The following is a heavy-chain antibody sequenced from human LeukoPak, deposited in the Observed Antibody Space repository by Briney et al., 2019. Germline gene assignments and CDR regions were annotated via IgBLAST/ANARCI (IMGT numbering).Heavy chain of an antibody. J-gene: IGHJ6*02. CDR1: GFTFSSYS. CDR2: VSSGSSSI. Sequence: GGSLRLSCAASGFTFSSYSMNWVRQAPGKGLELVSSVSSGSSSIYYADSVKGRFTISRDNAKTSLYLQTNSLRAEDTAVYYCARDRGAYSYYYYGVDVWGQGTTVTVSS. V-gene: IGHV3-21*01. D-gene: IGHD1-1*01. CDR3: ARDRGAYSYYYYGVDV.